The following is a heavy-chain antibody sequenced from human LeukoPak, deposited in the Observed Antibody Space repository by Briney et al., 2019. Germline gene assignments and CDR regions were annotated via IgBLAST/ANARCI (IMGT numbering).Heavy chain of an antibody. CDR2: IYHSGST. V-gene: IGHV4-39*07. CDR1: GGSISSSSYY. D-gene: IGHD3-16*01. CDR3: ARVYDGAPDI. J-gene: IGHJ3*02. Sequence: SETLSLTCTVSGGSISSSSYYWGWIRQPPGKGLEWIGSIYHSGSTYYNPSLKSRVTISVDTSKNQFSLKLSSVTAADTAVYYCARVYDGAPDIWGQGTMVTVSS.